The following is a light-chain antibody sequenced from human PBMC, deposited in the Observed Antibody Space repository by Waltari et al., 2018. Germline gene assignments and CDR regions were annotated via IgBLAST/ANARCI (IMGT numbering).Light chain of an antibody. V-gene: IGLV6-57*04. Sequence: NFMLTQPHSVSESPGKTVAISCTRSSGSIASNFVQWYQQRPGSAPTLLIYEDYERPSGVPDRFSGSIDRSSNSASLTISELKTEDEAEYYCQSYGSKIVVFGSATKLTVL. J-gene: IGLJ2*01. CDR2: EDY. CDR1: SGSIASNF. CDR3: QSYGSKIVV.